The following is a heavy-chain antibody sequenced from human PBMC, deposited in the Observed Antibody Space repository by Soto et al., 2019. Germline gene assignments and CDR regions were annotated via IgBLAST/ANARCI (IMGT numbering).Heavy chain of an antibody. CDR3: ARVGCSGGSCYDRYYYYGMDV. J-gene: IGHJ6*02. Sequence: ASVKVSCKASGYTFTSYYMHWVRQAPGQGLEWMGWINPNSGGTNYAQKFQGRVTMTRDTSISTAYMELSRLRSDDTAVYYCARVGCSGGSCYDRYYYYGMDVWGQGTTVTVSS. CDR2: INPNSGGT. D-gene: IGHD2-15*01. V-gene: IGHV1-2*02. CDR1: GYTFTSYY.